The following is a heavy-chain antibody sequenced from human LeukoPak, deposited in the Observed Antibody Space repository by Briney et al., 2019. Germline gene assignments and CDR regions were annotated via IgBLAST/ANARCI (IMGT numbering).Heavy chain of an antibody. D-gene: IGHD2-2*01. CDR2: ISSSSSTI. J-gene: IGHJ6*03. Sequence: PGGSLRLSCAASGFTFSSYSMNWVRQAPGKGLEWVSYISSSSSTIYYADSVKGRFTISRDNAKNPLYLQMNSLRAEDTAVYYCARLMVPASYYYYMDVWGKGTTVTVSS. CDR1: GFTFSSYS. CDR3: ARLMVPASYYYYMDV. V-gene: IGHV3-48*01.